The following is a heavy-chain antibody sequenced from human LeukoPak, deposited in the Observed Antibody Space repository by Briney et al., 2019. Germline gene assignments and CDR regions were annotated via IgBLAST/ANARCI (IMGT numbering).Heavy chain of an antibody. V-gene: IGHV3-53*01. D-gene: IGHD1-26*01. CDR3: ARRSGPESYYDN. CDR2: IYSGGST. J-gene: IGHJ4*02. CDR1: GFTGSNNY. Sequence: GGCLRLSCAASGFTGSNNYMSWARQAPGKGLEWVSVIYSGGSTYYADSVKGGFTISRDNSKNTLYLQMNSLRAEDTAVYYCARRSGPESYYDNSGQGTLVTLSS.